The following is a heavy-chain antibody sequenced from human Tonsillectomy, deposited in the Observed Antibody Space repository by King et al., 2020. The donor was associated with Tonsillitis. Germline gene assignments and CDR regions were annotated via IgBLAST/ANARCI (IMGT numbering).Heavy chain of an antibody. CDR2: ISYDGSNK. CDR1: GFTFSSYA. J-gene: IGHJ3*02. D-gene: IGHD1-26*01. Sequence: VQLVESGGGVVQPGRSLRLSCAASGFTFSSYAMHWVRQAPGKGLEWVAVISYDGSNKYYADSVKGRFTISRDNSKNTLYLQMNSLRAEDTAVYYCARVVGGSHDEPAFDIWGQGTMVTVSS. CDR3: ARVVGGSHDEPAFDI. V-gene: IGHV3-30-3*01.